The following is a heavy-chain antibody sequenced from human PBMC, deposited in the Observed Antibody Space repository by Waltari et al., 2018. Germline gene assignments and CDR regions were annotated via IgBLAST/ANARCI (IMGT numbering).Heavy chain of an antibody. Sequence: QVQLVQSGAEVKKPGSSVKVSCKASGGTFSSYAISWVRQAPGQGLEWMGGIIPIFGTANYAQKFQGRVTITTDESTSTAYMELSSLRSEDTAVDYCARYCRGGSCSLDYYYYGMDVWGQGTTVTVSS. J-gene: IGHJ6*02. V-gene: IGHV1-69*05. CDR3: ARYCRGGSCSLDYYYYGMDV. CDR2: IIPIFGTA. D-gene: IGHD2-15*01. CDR1: GGTFSSYA.